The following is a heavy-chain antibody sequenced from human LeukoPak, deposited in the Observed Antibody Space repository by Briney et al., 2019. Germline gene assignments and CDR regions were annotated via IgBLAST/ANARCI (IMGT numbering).Heavy chain of an antibody. V-gene: IGHV3-33*01. CDR1: GFAFNNYG. Sequence: PARSLRLSCAASGFAFNNYGMHWVRQAPAKGLEWVGVMWSEDNSQHYADSVKGRFTISKDSSKNTLYLQMNSLTAKDKAVYYCARELRRTTFGYRGQGTLVTASS. CDR2: MWSEDNSQ. J-gene: IGHJ4*02. CDR3: ARELRRTTFGY. D-gene: IGHD4-11*01.